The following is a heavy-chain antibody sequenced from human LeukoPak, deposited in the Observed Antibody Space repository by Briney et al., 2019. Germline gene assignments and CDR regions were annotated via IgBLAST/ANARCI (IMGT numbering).Heavy chain of an antibody. V-gene: IGHV4-61*05. CDR3: ASLRGSGWPFDY. D-gene: IGHD6-19*01. Sequence: PSETLSLTCTVSGGPISSSSYYWGWIRQPPGKGLEWIGYIYYSGSTNYNPSLKSRVTISVDTSKNQFSLKLSSVTAADTAVYYCASLRGSGWPFDYWGQGTLVTVSS. J-gene: IGHJ4*02. CDR2: IYYSGST. CDR1: GGPISSSSYY.